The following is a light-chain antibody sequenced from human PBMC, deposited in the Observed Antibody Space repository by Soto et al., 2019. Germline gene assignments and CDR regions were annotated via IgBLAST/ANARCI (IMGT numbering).Light chain of an antibody. V-gene: IGLV1-44*01. CDR1: SSNIGSNT. CDR2: SNN. J-gene: IGLJ1*01. Sequence: QSVLTQPPSASGTPGQRVTISCSGSSSNIGSNTVNWYQQLPGTAPKLLIYSNNQRPSGVPDRFSGSKSGTSASLAISGLQSEDEADFYCAAWDDSLNVPVYVFGTGTKLTGL. CDR3: AAWDDSLNVPVYV.